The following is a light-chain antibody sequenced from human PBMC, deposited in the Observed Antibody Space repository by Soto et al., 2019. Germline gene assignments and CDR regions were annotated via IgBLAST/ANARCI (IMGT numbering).Light chain of an antibody. CDR1: QSVVHSNGYNY. CDR3: MQALQTLST. J-gene: IGKJ5*01. CDR2: LXA. Sequence: IIMTHAQLSLPVTPGAPASVAXRSRQSVVHSNGYNYLDCXLQKQGXPPKXXXALXANLASGGPDRLSGSGSDKDFTLKISRVDAEDFGVYYCMQALQTLSTFGQVTRLEIK. V-gene: IGKV2-28*01.